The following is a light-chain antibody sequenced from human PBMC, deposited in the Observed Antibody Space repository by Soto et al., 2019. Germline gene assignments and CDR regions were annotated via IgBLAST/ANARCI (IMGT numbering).Light chain of an antibody. CDR2: VAS. Sequence: DIQMTQSPSSLSASVGDRVTITCRASQSISKSLNWYQQKPGRAPTLLISVASTLHSGVPSRFSGSGSWTDFTLTISSLQREDFATYYCQQSYSTTPMYTFGQGTKLEIK. J-gene: IGKJ2*01. V-gene: IGKV1-39*01. CDR3: QQSYSTTPMYT. CDR1: QSISKS.